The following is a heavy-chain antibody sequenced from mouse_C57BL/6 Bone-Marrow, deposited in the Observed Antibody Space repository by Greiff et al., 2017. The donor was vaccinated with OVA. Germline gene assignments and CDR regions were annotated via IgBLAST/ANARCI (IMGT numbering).Heavy chain of an antibody. V-gene: IGHV1-64*01. CDR3: ARSNWSYWYFDV. D-gene: IGHD4-1*01. CDR1: GYTFTSYW. CDR2: IHPNSGST. J-gene: IGHJ1*03. Sequence: VQLQQPGAELVKPGASVKLSCKASGYTFTSYWMHWVKQRPGQGLEWIGMIHPNSGSTNYNEKFKSKATLTVDKSSSTAYMQLSSLTSEDSAVHYCARSNWSYWYFDVWGTGTTVTVSS.